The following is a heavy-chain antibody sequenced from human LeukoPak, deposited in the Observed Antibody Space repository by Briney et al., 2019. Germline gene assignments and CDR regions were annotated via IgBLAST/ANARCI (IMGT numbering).Heavy chain of an antibody. D-gene: IGHD6-19*01. Sequence: GGSLRLSCAGSGFIFRDYWLSWVRQAPGKGLQWVANINPDGSDKNYVDSLKGRFTIFRDNAKNLLFLQMNSLRVEDTAVYYCAGPPQAGPFDYWGQGTLVTVSS. J-gene: IGHJ4*02. CDR1: GFIFRDYW. CDR3: AGPPQAGPFDY. V-gene: IGHV3-7*01. CDR2: INPDGSDK.